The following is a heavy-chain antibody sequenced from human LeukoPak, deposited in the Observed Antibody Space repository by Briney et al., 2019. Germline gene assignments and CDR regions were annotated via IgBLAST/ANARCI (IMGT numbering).Heavy chain of an antibody. CDR2: ISSSSSTI. CDR1: GFTLSDYY. J-gene: IGHJ6*03. Sequence: GGSLRLSCAASGFTLSDYYMSWIRQALGKGLEWVSYISSSSSTIYYADSVKGRFTISRDNAKNSLYLQMNSLRAEDTAVYYCARDPYYYDSSGSPYYYYYMDVWGKGTTVTVSS. V-gene: IGHV3-11*04. CDR3: ARDPYYYDSSGSPYYYYYMDV. D-gene: IGHD3-22*01.